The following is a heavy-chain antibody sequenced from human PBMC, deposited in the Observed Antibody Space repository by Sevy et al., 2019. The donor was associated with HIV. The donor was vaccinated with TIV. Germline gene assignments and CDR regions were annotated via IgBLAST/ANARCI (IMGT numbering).Heavy chain of an antibody. CDR3: AKDLAIAAAAPYGMDV. CDR1: GFTFDDYT. Sequence: GGSLRLSCAASGFTFDDYTMHWVRQAPGKGLEWVSLISWDGGSTYCADSVKGRFTISRDNSKNSLYLQMNSLRTEDTALYYCAKDLAIAAAAPYGMDVWGQGTMVTVSS. D-gene: IGHD6-13*01. V-gene: IGHV3-43*01. J-gene: IGHJ6*02. CDR2: ISWDGGST.